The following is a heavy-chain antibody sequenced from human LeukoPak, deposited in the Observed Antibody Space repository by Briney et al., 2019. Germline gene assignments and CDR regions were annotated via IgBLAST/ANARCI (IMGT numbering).Heavy chain of an antibody. D-gene: IGHD3-22*01. CDR2: IYYSGST. CDR3: ARSHHYYDSSGHLAY. V-gene: IGHV4-39*01. Sequence: PSETLSLTCTVSGGSISSSSYYWGWIRQPPGKGLEWIGSIYYSGSTYYNPSLKSRVTISVDTSKNQFSLKLSSVTAADTAVYYCARSHHYYDSSGHLAYWGQGTLVTVSS. J-gene: IGHJ4*02. CDR1: GGSISSSSYY.